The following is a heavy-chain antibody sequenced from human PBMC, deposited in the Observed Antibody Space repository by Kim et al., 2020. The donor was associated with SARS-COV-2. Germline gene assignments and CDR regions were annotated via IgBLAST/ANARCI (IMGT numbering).Heavy chain of an antibody. CDR1: GFTFNFFA. J-gene: IGHJ1*01. Sequence: GGSLRLSCAASGFTFNFFAMTWVRQAPGKGLEWVSLISGSGGRTYYADSVKGRFTISRDNSKNTVNLQMNNLRVEATAVYYCATDRRSDTADYIEHWGQGILVAVAS. CDR2: ISGSGGRT. V-gene: IGHV3-23*01. CDR3: ATDRRSDTADYIEH. D-gene: IGHD1-26*01.